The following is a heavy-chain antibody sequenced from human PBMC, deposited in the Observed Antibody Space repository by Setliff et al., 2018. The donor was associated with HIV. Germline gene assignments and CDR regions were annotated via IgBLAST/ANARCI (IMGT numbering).Heavy chain of an antibody. CDR3: TRKLAPGHGMDV. Sequence: GGSLRLSCAASGFTFSSYAMIWVRQAPGKGLEWVANINQDGSEKNYVDSVKGRFTISRDNAKNSLYLQMDSLRVEDTTVYYCTRKLAPGHGMDVWGQGTTVTVSS. J-gene: IGHJ6*02. CDR1: GFTFSSYA. D-gene: IGHD3-3*02. CDR2: INQDGSEK. V-gene: IGHV3-7*01.